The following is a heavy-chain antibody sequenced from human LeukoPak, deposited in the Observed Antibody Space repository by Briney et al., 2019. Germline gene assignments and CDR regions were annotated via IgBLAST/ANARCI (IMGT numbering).Heavy chain of an antibody. J-gene: IGHJ4*02. CDR1: GFTFDDYA. CDR3: AKVESSSWYGGGFLDY. CDR2: ISWNSGSI. V-gene: IGHV3-9*01. Sequence: PGRSLRLSCAASGFTFDDYAMHWVRQAPGKGLEWVSGISWNSGSIGYADSVKGRFTISRDNAKNSLYLQMNSLRAEDTALYYCAKVESSSWYGGGFLDYWGQGTLVTVSS. D-gene: IGHD6-13*01.